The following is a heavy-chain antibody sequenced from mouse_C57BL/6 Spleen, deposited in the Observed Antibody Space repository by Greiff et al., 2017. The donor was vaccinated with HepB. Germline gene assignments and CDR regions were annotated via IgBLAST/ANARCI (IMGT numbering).Heavy chain of an antibody. Sequence: EVQLQQSGPGLVKPSQSLSLTCSVTGYSITSGYYWNWIRQFPGNKLEWMGYISYDGSNNYNPSLKNRISITRDTSKNQFFLKLNSVTTEDTATYYCARGGFAYWGQGTLVTVSA. V-gene: IGHV3-6*01. J-gene: IGHJ3*01. CDR3: ARGGFAY. CDR1: GYSITSGYY. CDR2: ISYDGSN.